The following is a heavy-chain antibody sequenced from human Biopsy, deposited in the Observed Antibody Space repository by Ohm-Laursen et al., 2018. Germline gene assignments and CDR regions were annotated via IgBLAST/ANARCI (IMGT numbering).Heavy chain of an antibody. J-gene: IGHJ4*02. CDR1: GFSFTGDY. Sequence: PSAYVSCKASGFSFTGDYIHWARQAPGQGLGWMGWISPKSGDTNYAHKFQGNITMTRDTSMSTAYMEMSRLRCGDTAVYYCALQSVAQMKNFDYWGQGTLVTVSS. CDR2: ISPKSGDT. D-gene: IGHD6-19*01. CDR3: ALQSVAQMKNFDY. V-gene: IGHV1-2*02.